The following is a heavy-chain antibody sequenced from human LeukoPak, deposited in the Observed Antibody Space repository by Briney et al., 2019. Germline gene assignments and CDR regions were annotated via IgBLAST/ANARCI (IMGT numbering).Heavy chain of an antibody. CDR3: ARDRDKRDYSNYDYDY. D-gene: IGHD4-11*01. Sequence: GGSLRLSCAASGLTFSSYQMNWVRQAPGKGLEWVSYITNSGSTVYYADSVKGRFTISRDNAKNSLYLQMNSLRDEDTAVYYCARDRDKRDYSNYDYDYWGQGTLVTVSS. J-gene: IGHJ4*02. V-gene: IGHV3-48*03. CDR2: ITNSGSTV. CDR1: GLTFSSYQ.